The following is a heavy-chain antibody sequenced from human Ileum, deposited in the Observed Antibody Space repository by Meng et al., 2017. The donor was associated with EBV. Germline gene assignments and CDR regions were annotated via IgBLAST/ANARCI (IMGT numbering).Heavy chain of an antibody. D-gene: IGHD6-19*01. CDR3: ARGNGWRFDY. V-gene: IGHV7-4-1*01. J-gene: IGHJ4*02. Sequence: QWVQPGSEFKQPGDSVQVSCQASGYTFTISSIHWVRHAPGQGLEWMVFININTGNPTYAQGFTGRFVFSLDTSVSTAYLQIDSLKADDTAVYYCARGNGWRFDYWGQGTLVTVSS. CDR1: GYTFTISS. CDR2: ININTGNP.